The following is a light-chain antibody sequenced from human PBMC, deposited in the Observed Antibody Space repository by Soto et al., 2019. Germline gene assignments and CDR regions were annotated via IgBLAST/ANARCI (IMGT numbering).Light chain of an antibody. Sequence: DIQMTQSPSTLSASVGDRVTITCRASQSISSWLAWYQQKPGKAPKLLIYKASSLESGVPSRFSGSGSGTAFTLTIRSLQPDDFATYYCQQYNSYSRKLGQGTKVDIK. V-gene: IGKV1-5*03. CDR1: QSISSW. CDR3: QQYNSYSRK. J-gene: IGKJ1*01. CDR2: KAS.